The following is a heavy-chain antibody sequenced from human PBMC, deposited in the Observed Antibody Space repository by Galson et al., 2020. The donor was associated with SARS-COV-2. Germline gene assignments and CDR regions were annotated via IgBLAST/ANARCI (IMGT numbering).Heavy chain of an antibody. CDR1: GFTFGTYA. CDR3: AKRNTGGIVRETLFDY. D-gene: IGHD3-10*01. J-gene: IGHJ4*02. V-gene: IGHV3-23*01. CDR2: ISAAGSST. Sequence: GESLKISCAASGFTFGTYAMSWVRQAPGKGLEWVSSISAAGSSTYYADSVKGRFTVSRDNRKNTIFLQMNSLRAEDRAIYYCAKRNTGGIVRETLFDYWGQGTLVTVSS.